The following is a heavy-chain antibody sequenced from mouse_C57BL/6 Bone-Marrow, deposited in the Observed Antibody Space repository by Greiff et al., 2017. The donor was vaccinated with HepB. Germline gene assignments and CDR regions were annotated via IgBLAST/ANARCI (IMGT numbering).Heavy chain of an antibody. D-gene: IGHD1-1*01. V-gene: IGHV1-63*01. CDR2: IYPGGGYT. CDR3: AREDYGSKDWYFDV. CDR1: GYTFTNYW. Sequence: VQLMESGAELVRPGTSVKMSCKASGYTFTNYWIGWAKQRPGHGLEWIGDIYPGGGYTNYNEKFKGKATLTADKSSSTAYMQFSSLTSEDSAIYYCAREDYGSKDWYFDVWGTGTTVTVSS. J-gene: IGHJ1*03.